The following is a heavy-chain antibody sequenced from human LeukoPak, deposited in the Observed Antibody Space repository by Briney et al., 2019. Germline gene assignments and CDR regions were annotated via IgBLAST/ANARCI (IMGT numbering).Heavy chain of an antibody. J-gene: IGHJ3*02. V-gene: IGHV1-69*13. CDR2: IIPIFGTA. CDR1: GGTFSSYA. CDR3: ARDWGYYDSSGMGAFDI. D-gene: IGHD3-22*01. Sequence: EASVKVSCKASGGTFSSYAISWVRQAPGQGLEWMGGIIPIFGTANYAQKFQGRVTITADESTSTAYMELSSLRSEDTAVYYCARDWGYYDSSGMGAFDIWGQGTMVTVSS.